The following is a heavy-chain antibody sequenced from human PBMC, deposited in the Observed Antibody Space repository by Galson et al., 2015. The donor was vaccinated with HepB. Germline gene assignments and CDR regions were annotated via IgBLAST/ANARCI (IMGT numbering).Heavy chain of an antibody. Sequence: VSCKASGYTFTSYAMHWVRQAPGQRLEWMGWINAGNGNTKYSQKFQGRVTITRDTSASTAYMELSSLRSEDTAVYYCARDRRDGYNGLFDYWGQGTLVTVSS. V-gene: IGHV1-3*01. J-gene: IGHJ4*02. D-gene: IGHD5-24*01. CDR3: ARDRRDGYNGLFDY. CDR2: INAGNGNT. CDR1: GYTFTSYA.